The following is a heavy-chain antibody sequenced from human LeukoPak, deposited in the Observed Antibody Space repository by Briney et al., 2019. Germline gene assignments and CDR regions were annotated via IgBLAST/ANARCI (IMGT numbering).Heavy chain of an antibody. V-gene: IGHV4-4*02. CDR2: IYHSGSS. J-gene: IGHJ4*02. D-gene: IGHD5-18*01. Sequence: SETLSLTCAVFGGSISSSNWWTWVRQPPGKGLEWIGEIYHSGSSNYNSSLRSRVTISVDTSKNQFSLKLSSVTAADTAVYYCARRRGYSYDSYFDYWGQGTLVTVSS. CDR3: ARRRGYSYDSYFDY. CDR1: GGSISSSNW.